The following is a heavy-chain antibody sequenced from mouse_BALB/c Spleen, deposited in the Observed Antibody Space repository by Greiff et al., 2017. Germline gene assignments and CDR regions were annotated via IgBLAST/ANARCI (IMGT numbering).Heavy chain of an antibody. CDR1: GFSLTSYG. Sequence: VMLVESGPGLVQPSQSLSITCTVSGFSLTSYGVHWVRQSPGKGLEWLGVIWSGGSTDYNAAFISRLSISKDNSKSQVFFKMNSLQANDTAIYYCARNRYYDYDGYYFDYWGQGTTLTVSS. CDR2: IWSGGST. CDR3: ARNRYYDYDGYYFDY. V-gene: IGHV2-2*02. J-gene: IGHJ2*01. D-gene: IGHD2-4*01.